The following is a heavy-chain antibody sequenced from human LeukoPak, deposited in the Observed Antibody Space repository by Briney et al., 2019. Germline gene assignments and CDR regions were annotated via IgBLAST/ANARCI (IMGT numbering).Heavy chain of an antibody. CDR2: IIPIFGTA. Sequence: RASVKVSCKASGGTFSSYAISWVRQAPGQGLEWMGGIIPIFGTANYAQKFQGRVTITADESTSTAYMELSSLRPEDTAVYYCARDQSADFGMDVWGKGTTVTVSS. CDR1: GGTFSSYA. D-gene: IGHD6-25*01. V-gene: IGHV1-69*01. CDR3: ARDQSADFGMDV. J-gene: IGHJ6*04.